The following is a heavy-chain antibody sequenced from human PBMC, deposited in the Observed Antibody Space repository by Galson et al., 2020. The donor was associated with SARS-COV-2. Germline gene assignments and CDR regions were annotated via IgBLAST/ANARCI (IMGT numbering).Heavy chain of an antibody. Sequence: SQASETLSLTCAVYGGSFSDSYWSWIRQSPGKGLEWIGEINHSRSTTYNPPPKSRFIISLDTSKNQFSLKVNSVTAADTAVYYCAGERNLYCGGDCYSAWGQGSLVTVSS. CDR2: INHSRST. J-gene: IGHJ5*02. CDR3: AGERNLYCGGDCYSA. V-gene: IGHV4-34*01. CDR1: GGSFSDSY. D-gene: IGHD2-21*02.